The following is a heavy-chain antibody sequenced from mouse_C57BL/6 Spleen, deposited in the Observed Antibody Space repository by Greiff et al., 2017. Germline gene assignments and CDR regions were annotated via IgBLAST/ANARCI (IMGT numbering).Heavy chain of an antibody. D-gene: IGHD2-4*01. CDR1: GYTFTRYW. V-gene: IGHV1-53*01. Sequence: QVQLQQSGAELVQPGASVKLSCKASGYTFTRYWMPWVKQRPGQGLEWIGNINPGDGGTNYNGKFKSKSTLTVDNSSSTAYMQLSSLASEDSAVYCCAGVGSYYDYDYRGQGAALTVAS. CDR2: INPGDGGT. J-gene: IGHJ2*01. CDR3: AGVGSYYDYDY.